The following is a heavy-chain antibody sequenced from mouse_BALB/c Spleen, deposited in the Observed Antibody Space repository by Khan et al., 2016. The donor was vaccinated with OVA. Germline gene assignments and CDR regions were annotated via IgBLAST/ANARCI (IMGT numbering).Heavy chain of an antibody. CDR1: GFSLTSYG. CDR2: IWSGGST. V-gene: IGHV2-2*02. Sequence: QVQLKELGPGLVQPSQSLSITCTVSGFSLTSYGVHWVRQSPGKGLEWLGVIWSGGSTDYNAAFISRLSISKDNSKSQVFFKMNSLQANDTAIYYCARIFIGTTDYAMDYWGQGTSVTVSS. D-gene: IGHD2-14*01. J-gene: IGHJ4*01. CDR3: ARIFIGTTDYAMDY.